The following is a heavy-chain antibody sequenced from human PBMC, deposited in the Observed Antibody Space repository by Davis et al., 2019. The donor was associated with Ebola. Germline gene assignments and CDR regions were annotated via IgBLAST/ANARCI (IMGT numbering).Heavy chain of an antibody. CDR3: ARDKVEMATNLGYYFDY. D-gene: IGHD5-24*01. CDR1: GGSFSGYY. CDR2: INHSGST. Sequence: PSETLSLTCAVYGGSFSGYYWSWIRQPPGKGLEWIGEINHSGSTNYNPSLKSRVTISVDTSKNQFSLKLSSVTAADTAVYYCARDKVEMATNLGYYFDYWGQGTLVTVSS. J-gene: IGHJ4*02. V-gene: IGHV4-34*01.